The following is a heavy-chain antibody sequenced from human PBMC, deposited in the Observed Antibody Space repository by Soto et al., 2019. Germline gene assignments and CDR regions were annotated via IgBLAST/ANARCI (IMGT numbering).Heavy chain of an antibody. CDR3: VRGYCGGGGCYLRRDAFDV. V-gene: IGHV3-21*02. CDR1: GFTFASYH. Sequence: EVQLVESGGGLVMPGGSLRLSCAASGFTFASYHMSWVCQAPGKGLDWVSSINPRSSHIYYSDSVRGRFTISRDDSKNSLHLDMNSLRTEDVAIDYGVRGYCGGGGCYLRRDAFDVWGQGTAVTVSS. J-gene: IGHJ3*01. D-gene: IGHD2-15*01. CDR2: INPRSSHI.